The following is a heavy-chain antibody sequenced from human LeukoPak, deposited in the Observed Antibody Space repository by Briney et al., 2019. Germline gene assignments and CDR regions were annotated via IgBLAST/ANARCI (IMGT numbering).Heavy chain of an antibody. CDR3: ASQGCSSTSCQFDY. D-gene: IGHD2-2*01. CDR2: IYYSGIT. V-gene: IGHV4-39*01. Sequence: KPSETLSLTCITSSSYYWGWIRQPLGKGLEWIGSIYYSGITYYSPSLKSRVTISVDTSKNQFSLKLSSVTAADTAVYYCASQGCSSTSCQFDYWGQGTLVTVSS. CDR1: TSSSYY. J-gene: IGHJ4*02.